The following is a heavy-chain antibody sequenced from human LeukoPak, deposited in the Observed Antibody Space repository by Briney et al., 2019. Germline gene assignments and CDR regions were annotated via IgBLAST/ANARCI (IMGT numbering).Heavy chain of an antibody. CDR3: ARAQSPIVVVPAAISFDY. CDR1: GGTFSSYA. CDR2: IIPIFGTA. V-gene: IGHV1-69*13. J-gene: IGHJ4*02. Sequence: SVKVSCKASGGTFSSYAISWVRQAPGQGLEWMGGIIPIFGTANYAQKFQGRVTITADESTSTAYMELSSLRSEDTAVYYCARAQSPIVVVPAAISFDYWGQGTLVTVSS. D-gene: IGHD2-2*01.